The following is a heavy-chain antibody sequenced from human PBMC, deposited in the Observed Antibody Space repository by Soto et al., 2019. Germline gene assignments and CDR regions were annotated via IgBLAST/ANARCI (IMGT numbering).Heavy chain of an antibody. D-gene: IGHD1-1*01. CDR1: GFTFSSYA. V-gene: IGHV3-23*01. CDR3: AKEPLERHFGFDY. J-gene: IGHJ4*02. CDR2: ISGSGGST. Sequence: GGSLRLSCAASGFTFSSYAMSWFRQGPGKGLEWVSGISGSGGSTYYADSVKGRFTISRDNSKNTLYLQMNSLRAEDTAVYYCAKEPLERHFGFDYWGQGTLVTVSS.